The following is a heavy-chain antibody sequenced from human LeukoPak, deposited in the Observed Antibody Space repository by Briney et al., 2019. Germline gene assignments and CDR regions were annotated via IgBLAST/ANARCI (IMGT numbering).Heavy chain of an antibody. V-gene: IGHV1-2*02. Sequence: AXXXXSCKASGYTFTGYYMHWVRQAPGQGLEWMGWINPNSGGTNYAQKFEGRVTMTRDTSISTAYMELSRLRSDDTAVYYCATDGEQLVARYYFDYWGQGTLVTVSS. J-gene: IGHJ4*02. D-gene: IGHD6-6*01. CDR1: GYTFTGYY. CDR3: ATDGEQLVARYYFDY. CDR2: INPNSGGT.